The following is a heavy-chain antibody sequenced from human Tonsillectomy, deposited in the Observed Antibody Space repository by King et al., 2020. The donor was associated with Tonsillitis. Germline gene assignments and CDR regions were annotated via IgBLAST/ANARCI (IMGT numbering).Heavy chain of an antibody. V-gene: IGHV4-59*01. Sequence: QLQESGPGLVKPSETLSLTCSVSGGSISSYYWSWIRQPPGKGLEGIGYIYYSGSTNYNPSLQSRGTISVDTSKNHFSLKLSSVTAADTAVYYCARHSMIVVAGDAFDIWGQGTMVTVSS. J-gene: IGHJ3*02. CDR3: ARHSMIVVAGDAFDI. CDR2: IYYSGST. D-gene: IGHD3-22*01. CDR1: GGSISSYY.